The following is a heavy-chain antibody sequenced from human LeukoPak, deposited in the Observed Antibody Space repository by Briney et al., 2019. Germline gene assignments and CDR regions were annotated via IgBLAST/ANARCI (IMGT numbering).Heavy chain of an antibody. CDR3: AKDPEQYSSSSHFDS. CDR2: ISCSGGST. Sequence: PGGSLRLSCAASGFTFSSYAMSWVRQAPGKGLEGVSAISCSGGSTYYADSVKGRFTISRDNSQNTLYLQMNSLRAEDTAVYYCAKDPEQYSSSSHFDSWGQGTLVTVSS. CDR1: GFTFSSYA. J-gene: IGHJ4*02. D-gene: IGHD6-6*01. V-gene: IGHV3-23*01.